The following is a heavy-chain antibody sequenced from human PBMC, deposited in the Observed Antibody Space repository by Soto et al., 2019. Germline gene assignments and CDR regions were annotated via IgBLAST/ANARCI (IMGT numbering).Heavy chain of an antibody. D-gene: IGHD4-17*01. CDR2: IYYSGST. J-gene: IGHJ6*03. Sequence: QVQLQESGPGLVKPSETLSLTCTVSGGSISSYYWSWIRQPPGKGLEWIWYIYYSGSTNYNPSSKSRVTVSVDTSKLRFSLKLGAVPAADTAVYYCASFGTSYGDYYYYYMDVWGKGTTVTVSS. CDR1: GGSISSYY. CDR3: ASFGTSYGDYYYYYMDV. V-gene: IGHV4-59*08.